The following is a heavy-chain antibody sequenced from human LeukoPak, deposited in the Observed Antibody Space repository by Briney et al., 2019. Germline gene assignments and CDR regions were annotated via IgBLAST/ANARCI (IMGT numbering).Heavy chain of an antibody. CDR1: GGSISSYY. J-gene: IGHJ4*02. CDR2: IYYSGST. V-gene: IGHV4-59*01. Sequence: PSETLSLTCTVSGGSISSYYWSWIRQPPGKGLEWIGYIYYSGSTNYNPSLKSRVTISVDTSKNQFSLKLSSVTAADTAVYYCASSRGQWLTYYFDYWGQATLVTVSS. D-gene: IGHD6-19*01. CDR3: ASSRGQWLTYYFDY.